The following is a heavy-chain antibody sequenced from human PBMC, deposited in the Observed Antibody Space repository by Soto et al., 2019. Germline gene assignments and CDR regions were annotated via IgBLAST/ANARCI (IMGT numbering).Heavy chain of an antibody. CDR2: IIPIFGTA. CDR3: AKGGCSGGSCYSYYYYGMDV. D-gene: IGHD2-15*01. V-gene: IGHV1-69*13. J-gene: IGHJ6*02. Sequence: SVKVSCKASGGTFSSYAISWVRQAPGQGLEWMGGIIPIFGTANYAQKFQGRVTITADESTSTAYMELSSLRSEDTAVYYCAKGGCSGGSCYSYYYYGMDVWGQGTTVTVSS. CDR1: GGTFSSYA.